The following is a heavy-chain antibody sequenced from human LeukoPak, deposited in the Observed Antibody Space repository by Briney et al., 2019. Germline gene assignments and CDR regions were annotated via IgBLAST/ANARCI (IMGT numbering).Heavy chain of an antibody. CDR3: AKAAYGSYYYYMDV. CDR1: GFTFSSYS. J-gene: IGHJ6*03. V-gene: IGHV3-9*03. CDR2: ISWNSGSI. Sequence: PGGSLRLSCVASGFTFSSYSMNWVRQAPGKGLEWVSGISWNSGSIVYADSVKGRFTISRDNAKNSLYLQMNSLRAEDMALYYCAKAAYGSYYYYMDVWGKGTTVTVSS. D-gene: IGHD3-10*01.